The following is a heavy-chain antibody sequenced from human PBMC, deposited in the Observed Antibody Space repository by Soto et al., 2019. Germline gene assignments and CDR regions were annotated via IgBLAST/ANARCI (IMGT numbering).Heavy chain of an antibody. J-gene: IGHJ6*02. CDR1: GYKFSSYG. V-gene: IGHV1-18*03. CDR2: ISAYTGNT. CDR3: ARDPKDGYPANGMDV. Sequence: QVQLVQSGAEVKKPVASVKVSCKASGYKFSSYGISWVRQAPGQGLEWMGWISAYTGNTNYAQKLQGRVTMTTDTSTSTAYMELRSLRSDDMAVYYCARDPKDGYPANGMDVWGQGTTVTVSS. D-gene: IGHD5-12*01.